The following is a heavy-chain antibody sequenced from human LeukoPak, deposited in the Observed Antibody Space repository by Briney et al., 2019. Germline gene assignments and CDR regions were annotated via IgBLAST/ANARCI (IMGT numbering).Heavy chain of an antibody. CDR3: AREPRAAAGSLTDY. D-gene: IGHD6-13*01. CDR1: GLTFSSHW. V-gene: IGHV3-74*01. J-gene: IGHJ4*02. CDR2: ITNDGSST. Sequence: GGSLRLSCAASGLTFSSHWMHWVRQAPGKGLVWVSRITNDGSSTTYADSVKGRFTISRDNAKNSLYLQMNSLRAEDTAVYYCAREPRAAAGSLTDYWGQGTLVTVSS.